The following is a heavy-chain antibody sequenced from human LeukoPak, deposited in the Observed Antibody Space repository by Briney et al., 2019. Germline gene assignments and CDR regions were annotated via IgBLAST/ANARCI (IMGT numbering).Heavy chain of an antibody. D-gene: IGHD6-13*01. CDR3: ARATASWYPAYYYYYMDV. Sequence: GGSLRLSCAGSGFTCSSYWMSWVRQAPGKGLEWVANIKQDGSDKNYGDSVKGRFTISRENAKNSLYLQMNSLRAEDTAVYYCARATASWYPAYYYYYMDVWGKGTTVTVSS. J-gene: IGHJ6*03. CDR2: IKQDGSDK. CDR1: GFTCSSYW. V-gene: IGHV3-7*01.